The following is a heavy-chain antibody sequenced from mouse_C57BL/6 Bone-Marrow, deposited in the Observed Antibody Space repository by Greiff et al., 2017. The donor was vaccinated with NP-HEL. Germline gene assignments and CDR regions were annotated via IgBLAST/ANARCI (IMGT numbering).Heavy chain of an antibody. D-gene: IGHD1-1*01. CDR3: ARRGYGSRKDYLDY. V-gene: IGHV1-61*01. CDR2: IYPSDSET. J-gene: IGHJ2*01. Sequence: QVQLQQPGAELVRPGSSVKLSCKASGYTFTSYWMDWVKQRPGQGLEWIGNIYPSDSETHYNQKFKDKATLTVDKSSSTAYMQLSSLTSEDSAVYYCARRGYGSRKDYLDYWGQGTTLTVSS. CDR1: GYTFTSYW.